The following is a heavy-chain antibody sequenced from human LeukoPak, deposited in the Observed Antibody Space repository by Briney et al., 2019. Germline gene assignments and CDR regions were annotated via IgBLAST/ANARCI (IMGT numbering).Heavy chain of an antibody. V-gene: IGHV3-15*01. CDR3: TTLSFMWFGDDY. J-gene: IGHJ4*02. D-gene: IGHD3-10*01. CDR1: GFTLNNAW. CDR2: IKRKIEDEAT. Sequence: PGGSLRLSCVVSGFTLNNAWMNWVRQAPGKGLEWVGRIKRKIEDEATDYAAAVKGRFTISRDDSKNMLFLQMNSLKTEDTAVYYCTTLSFMWFGDDYWGQGTLVTVSS.